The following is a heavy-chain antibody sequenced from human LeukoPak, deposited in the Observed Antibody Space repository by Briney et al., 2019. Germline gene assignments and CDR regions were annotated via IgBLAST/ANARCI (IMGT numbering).Heavy chain of an antibody. D-gene: IGHD2-2*03. V-gene: IGHV3-9*01. CDR3: TKDRLDNDY. CDR2: ISWNSGSI. J-gene: IGHJ4*02. CDR1: GFTLDDYA. Sequence: LPGGSLRLSCAASGFTLDDYAMHWVRQAPGKGLEWVSGISWNSGSIGYADSVKGRFTISRDNSKNTLYLQMNSLRAEDTAVYYCTKDRLDNDYWGQGTLVTVSS.